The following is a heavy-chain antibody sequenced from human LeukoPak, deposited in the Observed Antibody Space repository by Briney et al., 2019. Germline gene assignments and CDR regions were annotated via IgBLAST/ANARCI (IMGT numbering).Heavy chain of an antibody. D-gene: IGHD4-17*01. CDR3: ARGLTTGPYRYTDFDY. CDR2: IYYSGGT. J-gene: IGHJ4*02. V-gene: IGHV4-59*11. CDR1: GGSISGHY. Sequence: SETLSLTCTVSGGSISGHYWSWIRQPPGKGLEWIGYIYYSGGTNYNPSLKSRVTISVDTSKNLFSLKLNSVTTADTAVYYRARGLTTGPYRYTDFDYWGQGTLVTVSS.